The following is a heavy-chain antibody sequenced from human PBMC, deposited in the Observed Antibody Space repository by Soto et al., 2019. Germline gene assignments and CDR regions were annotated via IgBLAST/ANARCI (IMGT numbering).Heavy chain of an antibody. CDR1: GFTFSSYA. CDR2: ITASGSGT. J-gene: IGHJ4*02. CDR3: AKGNDYASGIYYNKLDY. V-gene: IGHV3-23*01. D-gene: IGHD3-10*01. Sequence: PGWSLRLSCVASGFTFSSYAMGWVRQAPGKGLEWVSGITASGSGTYYADSVKGHFTISRDNSKNTVYVQMNSLRAEDTAVYYCAKGNDYASGIYYNKLDYWGQGPVVTVSA.